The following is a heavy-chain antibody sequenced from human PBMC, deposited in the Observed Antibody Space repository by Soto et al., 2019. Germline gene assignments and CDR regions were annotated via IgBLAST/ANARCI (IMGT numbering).Heavy chain of an antibody. CDR3: ARGSTQLIDL. CDR1: GYTFPSSV. J-gene: IGHJ2*01. Sequence: APVKVSCKASGYTFPSSVINWVRQAPGQGLEWMGWTSTDNGDTKFAQNLQGRVTMTTDTSTNTAYMELRSLRFEDTAVYYCARGSTQLIDL. V-gene: IGHV1-18*01. CDR2: TSTDNGDT. D-gene: IGHD1-1*01.